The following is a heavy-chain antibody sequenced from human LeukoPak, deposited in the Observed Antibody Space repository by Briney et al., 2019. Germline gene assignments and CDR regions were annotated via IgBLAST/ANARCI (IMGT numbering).Heavy chain of an antibody. CDR2: IVVGSGNT. D-gene: IGHD3-22*01. J-gene: IGHJ4*02. CDR1: GFTLTSSA. CDR3: AAPTMYYYDSIGLR. Sequence: SVKVSCKASGFTLTSSAMQWVRQARGQRLEWIGWIVVGSGNTNYAQKFQERVTITRDMSTSTAYMELSSLRSEDTAVYYCAAPTMYYYDSIGLRWGQGTLVTVSS. V-gene: IGHV1-58*02.